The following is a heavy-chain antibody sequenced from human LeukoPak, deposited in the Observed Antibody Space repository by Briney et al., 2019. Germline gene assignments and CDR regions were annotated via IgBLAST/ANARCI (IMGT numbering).Heavy chain of an antibody. CDR1: GYTFSNHG. CDR2: ISGYNGNT. Sequence: GASVTVSCKASGYTFSNHGISWVRQAPGQGLEWMGWISGYNGNTNYAQNFQGRVTMPTDTSTSTAYMKLRSLRHDDTAIYYCARDEWQQLVLIEYWGQGTLVTVSS. V-gene: IGHV1-18*01. D-gene: IGHD6-13*01. CDR3: ARDEWQQLVLIEY. J-gene: IGHJ4*02.